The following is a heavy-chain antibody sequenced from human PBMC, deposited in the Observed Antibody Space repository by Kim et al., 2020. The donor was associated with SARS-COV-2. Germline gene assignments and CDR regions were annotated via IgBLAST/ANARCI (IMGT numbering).Heavy chain of an antibody. CDR3: ARLPLVRGVITSFDY. CDR1: GASISRSTYY. D-gene: IGHD3-10*01. V-gene: IGHV4-39*01. Sequence: SETLSLTCIVSGASISRSTYYWGWIRQPPGNGLEWIGSVYYSGSTYYNPSLKRRFTISVDTSKNQFSLKLNSVTAADTAVYYCARLPLVRGVITSFDYWGPEPLVTVSS. J-gene: IGHJ4*02. CDR2: VYYSGST.